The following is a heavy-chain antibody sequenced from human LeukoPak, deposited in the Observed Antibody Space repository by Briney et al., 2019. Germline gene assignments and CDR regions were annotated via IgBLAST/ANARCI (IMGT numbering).Heavy chain of an antibody. Sequence: GGSRRLSCAASGFTFSDYYMSWIRQAPGKGLEWVSYISSSGSTIYYADSVKGRFTISRDNAKNSLYLQMNSLRAEDTAVYYCASFERGSGVVWDDYWGQGTLVTVSS. J-gene: IGHJ4*02. D-gene: IGHD2-21*01. CDR1: GFTFSDYY. V-gene: IGHV3-11*01. CDR2: ISSSGSTI. CDR3: ASFERGSGVVWDDY.